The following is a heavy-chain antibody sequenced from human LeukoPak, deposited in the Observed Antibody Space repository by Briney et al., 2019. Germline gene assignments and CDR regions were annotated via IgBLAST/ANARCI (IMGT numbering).Heavy chain of an antibody. J-gene: IGHJ5*02. CDR3: ARVTYYYGSGSYYAFET. D-gene: IGHD3-10*01. Sequence: PSETLSLTCTVSGGSISSYYWSWIRQPPGKGLEWIGYIYYSGSTNYNPSLKSRVTISVDTSKNQFSLKLSSVTAADTAVYYCARVTYYYGSGSYYAFETSGQGTLVTVSS. CDR2: IYYSGST. CDR1: GGSISSYY. V-gene: IGHV4-59*01.